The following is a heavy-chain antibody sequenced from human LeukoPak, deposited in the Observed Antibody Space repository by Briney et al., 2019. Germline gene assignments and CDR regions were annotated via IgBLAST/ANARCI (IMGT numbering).Heavy chain of an antibody. CDR1: GGSFSGYY. D-gene: IGHD3-10*01. J-gene: IGHJ6*02. Sequence: SETLSLTCAVCGGSFSGYYWSWIRQPPGKGLEWIGEINHSGSTNYNPSLKSRVTISVDTSKNQFSLKLSSVTAADTAVYYCAITGDYYGSGSYYNPSYYYYYGMDVWGQGTTATVSS. CDR2: INHSGST. CDR3: AITGDYYGSGSYYNPSYYYYYGMDV. V-gene: IGHV4-34*01.